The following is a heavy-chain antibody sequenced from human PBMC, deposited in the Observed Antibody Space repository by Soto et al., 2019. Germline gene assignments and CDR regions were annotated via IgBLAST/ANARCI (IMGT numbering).Heavy chain of an antibody. CDR1: GGTFSSYA. J-gene: IGHJ5*02. CDR3: GREGVGGYYGSGRLNWFDP. Sequence: QVQLVQSGAEVKKPGSSVKVSCKASGGTFSSYAISWVRQAPGQGLEWMGGIIPIFGTANYAQKFQGRVTITADKSTSTAYMERSSLRSEDPAVYYCGREGVGGYYGSGRLNWFDPWGQGTLVTVSS. CDR2: IIPIFGTA. V-gene: IGHV1-69*06. D-gene: IGHD3-10*01.